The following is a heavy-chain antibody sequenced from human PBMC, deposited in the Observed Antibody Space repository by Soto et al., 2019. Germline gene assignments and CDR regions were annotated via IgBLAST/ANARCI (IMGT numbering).Heavy chain of an antibody. Sequence: GGALRLSCATSGFPLSSHDMHLGRQPTGRGLEWVSAVDTSGGTYYPASVKGRFTISRENAKNSLYLQMNSLRAEDTAVYYCAREVAGTGRYYNLDVWGQGTTVTVSS. J-gene: IGHJ6*02. CDR2: VDTSGGT. V-gene: IGHV3-13*01. CDR3: AREVAGTGRYYNLDV. D-gene: IGHD6-13*01. CDR1: GFPLSSHD.